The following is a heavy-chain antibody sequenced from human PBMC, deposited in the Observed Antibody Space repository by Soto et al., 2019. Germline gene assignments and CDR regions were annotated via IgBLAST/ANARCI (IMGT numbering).Heavy chain of an antibody. CDR3: ARGRYSSSWYYANLDY. D-gene: IGHD6-13*01. Sequence: QVQLQESGPGLVKPSQTLSLTCTVSGGSISSRGYYWSWIRQHPGKGLEWIGYIYYSGSTYYNPSLKSRVTISVDTSKNQFSLKLSSVTAANTAVYYCARGRYSSSWYYANLDYSGQGTLVTVSS. CDR1: GGSISSRGYY. V-gene: IGHV4-31*03. J-gene: IGHJ4*02. CDR2: IYYSGST.